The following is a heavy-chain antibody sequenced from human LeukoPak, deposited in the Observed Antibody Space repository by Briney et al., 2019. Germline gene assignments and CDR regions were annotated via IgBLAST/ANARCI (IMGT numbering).Heavy chain of an antibody. J-gene: IGHJ4*02. CDR1: GFTFSTYA. V-gene: IGHV3-23*01. D-gene: IGHD3-22*01. Sequence: PGGSLRLSCAASGFTFSTYAMSWVRQAPGKGLEWVSTISVSDLTTYHADSVKGRFTISRDNSKNTLYLQMNTLRAEDTAVYYCAKDGYDYDSSYSYFDYWGQGTLVTVSS. CDR2: ISVSDLTT. CDR3: AKDGYDYDSSYSYFDY.